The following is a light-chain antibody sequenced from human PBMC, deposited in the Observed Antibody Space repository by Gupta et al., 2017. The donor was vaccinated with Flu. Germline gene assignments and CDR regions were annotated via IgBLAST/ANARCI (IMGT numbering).Light chain of an antibody. J-gene: IGLJ2*01. CDR3: CSYGGSKF. CDR1: SSDVGGYNY. CDR2: EVN. V-gene: IGLV2-8*01. Sequence: QPALTQPPSASGSPGQSVTISSTGTSSDVGGYNYVSWYQQHPGKATKLIIYEVNKRPSGVPDRFSGSKSGNTASLTVSGLLAEDEADYYCCSYGGSKFFGGGTKLTVL.